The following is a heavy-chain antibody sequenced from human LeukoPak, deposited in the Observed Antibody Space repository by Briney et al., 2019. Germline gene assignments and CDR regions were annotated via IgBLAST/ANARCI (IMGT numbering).Heavy chain of an antibody. CDR2: IIPIFGTA. CDR3: ARMESPTGTTSGDDY. Sequence: ASVKVSCKASGGTFSSYAISWVRQAPGQGLEWMGGIIPIFGTANYARKFQGRVTITADESTSTAYMELSSLRSEDTAVYYCARMESPTGTTSGDDYWGQGTLVTVSS. J-gene: IGHJ4*02. V-gene: IGHV1-69*13. D-gene: IGHD1-1*01. CDR1: GGTFSSYA.